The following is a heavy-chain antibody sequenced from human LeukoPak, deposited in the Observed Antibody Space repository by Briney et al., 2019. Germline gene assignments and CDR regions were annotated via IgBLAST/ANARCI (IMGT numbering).Heavy chain of an antibody. CDR3: ARYPLSYTSNGQYYFDY. CDR1: GYTFTGYY. Sequence: ASVKVSCKASGYTFTGYYIHWVRQAPGQGLEWMGWINPKSSGTDFAQKFQGRVTMTTDTSTSTAYMEVRSLRSDDTAVYYCARYPLSYTSNGQYYFDYWGQGTLLTVSS. J-gene: IGHJ4*02. V-gene: IGHV1-2*02. CDR2: INPKSSGT. D-gene: IGHD3-16*01.